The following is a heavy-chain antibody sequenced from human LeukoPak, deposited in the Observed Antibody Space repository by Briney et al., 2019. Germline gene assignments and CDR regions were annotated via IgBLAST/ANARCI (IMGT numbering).Heavy chain of an antibody. Sequence: SETLSLTCTVSGGSVSSGSYYWSWIRQPPGKGLEWIGYIYYSGSTNYNPSLKSRVTISVDTSKNQFSLKLSSVTAADTAVYYCARTNYYDSSGYGPPFDYWGQGTLVTVSS. D-gene: IGHD3-22*01. CDR1: GGSVSSGSYY. J-gene: IGHJ4*02. V-gene: IGHV4-61*01. CDR3: ARTNYYDSSGYGPPFDY. CDR2: IYYSGST.